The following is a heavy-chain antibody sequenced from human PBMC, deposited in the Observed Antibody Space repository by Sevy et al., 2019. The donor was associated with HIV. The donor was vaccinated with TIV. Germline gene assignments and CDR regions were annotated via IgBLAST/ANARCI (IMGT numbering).Heavy chain of an antibody. Sequence: GGSLRLSCAASGFTFNTYSLIWVRQTPGKGLEWLSFIVSAAGVTYYADSVKCRFTISRDNAKNSLYLQMNSLRDEDTAVYYCARCPGHYSLDYWGQGTLVTVSS. CDR1: GFTFNTYS. CDR2: IVSAAGVT. J-gene: IGHJ4*02. D-gene: IGHD2-21*01. V-gene: IGHV3-48*02. CDR3: ARCPGHYSLDY.